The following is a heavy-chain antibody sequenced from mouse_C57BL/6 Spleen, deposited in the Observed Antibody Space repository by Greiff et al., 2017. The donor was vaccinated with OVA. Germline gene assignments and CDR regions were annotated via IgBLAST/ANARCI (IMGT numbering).Heavy chain of an antibody. CDR1: GFTFTDYY. J-gene: IGHJ1*03. V-gene: IGHV7-3*01. CDR2: IRNKANGYTT. Sequence: EVQRVESGGGLVQPGGSLSLSCAASGFTFTDYYMSWVRQPPGKALEWLGFIRNKANGYTTEYSASVKGRFTISRDNSQSILYLQMNALRAEDSATYYCARYSNLGYFDVWGTGTTVTVSS. D-gene: IGHD2-1*01. CDR3: ARYSNLGYFDV.